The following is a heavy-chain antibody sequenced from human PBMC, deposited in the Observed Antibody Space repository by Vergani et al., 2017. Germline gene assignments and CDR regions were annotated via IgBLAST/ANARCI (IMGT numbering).Heavy chain of an antibody. CDR1: GYTFTGYY. D-gene: IGHD6-13*01. CDR3: ARSPLEAAAAIDY. J-gene: IGHJ4*02. CDR2: INPNSGGT. V-gene: IGHV1-2*02. Sequence: QVQLVQSGAEVKKPGASVKVSCKASGYTFTGYYMHWVRQAPGQGLEWMGWINPNSGGTNYAQKFQGRVTMTTDTSTSTAYMELRSLRSDDTAVYYCARSPLEAAAAIDYWGQGTLVTVSS.